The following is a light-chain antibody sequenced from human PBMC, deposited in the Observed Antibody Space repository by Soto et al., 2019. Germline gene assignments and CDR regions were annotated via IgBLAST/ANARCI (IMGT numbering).Light chain of an antibody. CDR2: DAS. J-gene: IGKJ1*01. CDR1: QDISNY. V-gene: IGKV1-33*01. CDR3: QQYGNLPRT. Sequence: DIQMTQSPSSLSASVGDRVTITCQASQDISNYLNWYQQKPGKAPKLLIYDASNFETGVPSRFTGSGSGTDFTFTISSLQPEDIATYYCQQYGNLPRTFGQGTKVEIK.